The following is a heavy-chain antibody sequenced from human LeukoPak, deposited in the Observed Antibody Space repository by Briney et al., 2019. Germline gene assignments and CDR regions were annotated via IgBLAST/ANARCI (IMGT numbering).Heavy chain of an antibody. CDR2: IYYSGST. V-gene: IGHV4-39*01. Sequence: SETLTLTCTVSGGSISSSSYYWGWIRQPPGKGLEWIGSIYYSGSTYYNPSLKSRVTISVDTSKNQFSLKLSSVTAADTAVYYCARQAVAGTPGYWGQGTLVTVSS. J-gene: IGHJ4*02. CDR1: GGSISSSSYY. D-gene: IGHD6-19*01. CDR3: ARQAVAGTPGY.